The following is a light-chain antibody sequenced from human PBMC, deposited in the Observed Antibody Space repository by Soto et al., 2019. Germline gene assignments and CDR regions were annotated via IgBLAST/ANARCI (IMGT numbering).Light chain of an antibody. J-gene: IGKJ5*01. V-gene: IGKV3-11*01. Sequence: PGEIATLSCMASQSVSSYLAWYQQKPGQAPRLLIYDASTRATGIPARFSGSGSGTNFTLTISSLEPEDFAVYYCQQRRSWQVTFGQGTRLEIK. CDR3: QQRRSWQVT. CDR1: QSVSSY. CDR2: DAS.